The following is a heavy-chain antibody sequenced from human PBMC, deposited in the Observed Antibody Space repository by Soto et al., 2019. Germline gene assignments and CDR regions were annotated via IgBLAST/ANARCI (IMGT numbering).Heavy chain of an antibody. Sequence: ASVKVSCKASGYTFTGYYMHWVRQAPGQGLEWMGWINPNSGGTNYAQKFQGRVTMTRDTSISTAYMELSRLRSDDTAVYYCAKWYCSGGSCYPTFDSWGQGTLVTVSS. CDR2: INPNSGGT. J-gene: IGHJ4*02. CDR1: GYTFTGYY. V-gene: IGHV1-2*02. CDR3: AKWYCSGGSCYPTFDS. D-gene: IGHD2-15*01.